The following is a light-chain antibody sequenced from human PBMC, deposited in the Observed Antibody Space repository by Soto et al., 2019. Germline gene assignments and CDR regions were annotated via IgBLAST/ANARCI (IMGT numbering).Light chain of an antibody. CDR1: SSNIGTVYD. CDR2: DNS. Sequence: QSVLTQPPSVSRAPGQRVTISCTGSSSNIGTVYDVHWYQQLPGTAPKLLIYDNSHRPSGVPDRFSGSKSGTSASLAITGLQAEDEADYYCQSYDSNLSGYVFGAGTKVTVL. J-gene: IGLJ1*01. CDR3: QSYDSNLSGYV. V-gene: IGLV1-40*01.